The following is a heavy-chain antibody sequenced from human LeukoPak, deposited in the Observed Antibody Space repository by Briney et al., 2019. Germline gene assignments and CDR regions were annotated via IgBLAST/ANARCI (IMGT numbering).Heavy chain of an antibody. D-gene: IGHD3-3*01. V-gene: IGHV4-61*01. Sequence: PSETLSLTCTVSGGSVSSGSYYWSWIRQPPGKGLEWIAYIYYSGSTNYNPSLKSRVTISVDTSKNQFSLKLSSVTAADTAVYYCARGRSGDYDFWSGYLSAYYYYGMDVWGQGTTVTVSS. CDR1: GGSVSSGSYY. CDR2: IYYSGST. CDR3: ARGRSGDYDFWSGYLSAYYYYGMDV. J-gene: IGHJ6*02.